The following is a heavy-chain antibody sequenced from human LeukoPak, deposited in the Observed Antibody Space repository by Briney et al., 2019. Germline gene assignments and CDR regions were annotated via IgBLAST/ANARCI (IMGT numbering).Heavy chain of an antibody. Sequence: GASVKVSCKASGYTFTGYYMHWVRQAPGQGLEWMGRVNPNNGGTNYAQKFQGRVTMTRDTSISTAYMELSNPRCDDTALYYCAREYCTSTSCSHTIDYWGQGAPVTVSS. CDR3: AREYCTSTSCSHTIDY. CDR1: GYTFTGYY. CDR2: VNPNNGGT. J-gene: IGHJ4*02. V-gene: IGHV1-2*06. D-gene: IGHD2-2*01.